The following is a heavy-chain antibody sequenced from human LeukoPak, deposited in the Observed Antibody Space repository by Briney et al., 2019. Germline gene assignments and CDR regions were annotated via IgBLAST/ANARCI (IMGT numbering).Heavy chain of an antibody. J-gene: IGHJ5*02. D-gene: IGHD3-22*01. V-gene: IGHV1-18*01. Sequence: ASVKVSCKAPGYTFTSYGISWVRQAPGQGLEWMGWISAYNGNTNYAQKLQGRVTMTTDTSTSTAYMELRSLRSDDTAVYYCARDRDSSGYSYDNWFDPWGQGTLVTVSS. CDR1: GYTFTSYG. CDR2: ISAYNGNT. CDR3: ARDRDSSGYSYDNWFDP.